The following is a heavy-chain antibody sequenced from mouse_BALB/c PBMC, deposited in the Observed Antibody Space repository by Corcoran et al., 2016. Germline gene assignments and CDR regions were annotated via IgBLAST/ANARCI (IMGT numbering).Heavy chain of an antibody. D-gene: IGHD1-1*02. CDR1: GYSITSGYY. J-gene: IGHJ2*01. CDR3: AYGLFDY. CDR2: ISYDGSN. Sequence: DVQLQESGPGLVKPSQSLSLTCSVTGYSITSGYYWNWIRQFPGNKLEWMGYISYDGSNNYNPSLKNRISITRDTSKNQFFLKLNSVTTEDTATYYCAYGLFDYWGQDTTLTVSS. V-gene: IGHV3-6*02.